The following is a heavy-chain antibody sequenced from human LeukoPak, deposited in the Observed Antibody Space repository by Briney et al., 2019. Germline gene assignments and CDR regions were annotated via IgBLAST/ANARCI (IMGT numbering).Heavy chain of an antibody. CDR3: ARGRGYGDYLYWFDP. CDR1: GGSFSGYY. D-gene: IGHD4-17*01. V-gene: IGHV4-34*01. J-gene: IGHJ5*02. CDR2: INHSGST. Sequence: PSETLSLTCAVYGGSFSGYYWSWIRQPPGKGLEWIGEINHSGSTNYNPSLKSRVTISVDTSKNQFSLKLSSVTAADTAVYYCARGRGYGDYLYWFDPWGQGTLVTVSS.